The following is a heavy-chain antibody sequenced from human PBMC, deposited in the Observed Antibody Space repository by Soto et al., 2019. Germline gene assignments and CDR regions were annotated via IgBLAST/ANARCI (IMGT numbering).Heavy chain of an antibody. J-gene: IGHJ4*02. CDR2: IIPIFNST. CDR3: AREGRGKKAGYNGLVSLGY. Sequence: SVKVSCKVSGSRFSNYVISWVRQAPGHGXEWLGRIIPIFNSTKYAQSFQGRVTITADKSTSTASLELSSLRSDDTAVYYCAREGRGKKAGYNGLVSLGYWGQGTLVTVSS. D-gene: IGHD2-2*02. V-gene: IGHV1-69*06. CDR1: GSRFSNYV.